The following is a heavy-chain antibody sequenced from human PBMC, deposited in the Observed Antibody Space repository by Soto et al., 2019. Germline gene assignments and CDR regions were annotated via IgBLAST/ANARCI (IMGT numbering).Heavy chain of an antibody. CDR3: ARAESVLTSGGFEF. CDR2: INPFTGDT. Sequence: ASVKVSCKTSGYTFTGKYLHWLRQAPGQGLEWMGWINPFTGDTHYAQKFKGGVTMTRDMSAGTIYMEFGSLRFNDTAVYYCARAESVLTSGGFEFWGQGTPVTVSS. V-gene: IGHV1-2*02. D-gene: IGHD3-10*01. CDR1: GYTFTGKY. J-gene: IGHJ4*02.